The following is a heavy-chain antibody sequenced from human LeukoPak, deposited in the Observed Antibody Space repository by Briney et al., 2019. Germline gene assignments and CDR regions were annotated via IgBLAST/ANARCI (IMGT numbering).Heavy chain of an antibody. Sequence: SETLSLTCAVYGGSFSGYYWSWIRQPPGKGLEWIGEISHSGSTNYNPSLKSRVPISVDTSKNQFSLKLSSVTAADTAVYYCARGFRYARYFDYWGQGTLVTVSS. V-gene: IGHV4-34*01. CDR3: ARGFRYARYFDY. CDR2: ISHSGST. J-gene: IGHJ4*02. D-gene: IGHD5-18*01. CDR1: GGSFSGYY.